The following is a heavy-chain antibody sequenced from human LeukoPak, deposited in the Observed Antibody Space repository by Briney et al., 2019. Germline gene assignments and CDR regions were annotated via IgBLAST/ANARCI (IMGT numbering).Heavy chain of an antibody. CDR1: GRSISSYY. D-gene: IGHD3-10*01. Sequence: SDSLSLTCTISGRSISSYYCRCIRQPPGKGVGRIGYIYYSGSTDYNPSLKSRVTISVDTSKNQFSLKLSSVTAADTAVYYCARGGEIYAFDIWGQGTVVTVSS. CDR2: IYYSGST. J-gene: IGHJ3*02. CDR3: ARGGEIYAFDI. V-gene: IGHV4-59*07.